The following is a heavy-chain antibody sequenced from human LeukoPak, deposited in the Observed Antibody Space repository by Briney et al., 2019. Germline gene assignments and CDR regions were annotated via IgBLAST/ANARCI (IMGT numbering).Heavy chain of an antibody. Sequence: ATVNLSCTASGYAFTSDGTSWVRHAPGQRLERIGWISAYNGNTNYAQKLQGRVTMTTDTSTSTAYMELRSLRSDDTAVYYCARDPGVGATLHGFDYWGQGTLVTVSS. J-gene: IGHJ4*02. CDR3: ARDPGVGATLHGFDY. V-gene: IGHV1-18*01. CDR2: ISAYNGNT. D-gene: IGHD1-26*01. CDR1: GYAFTSDG.